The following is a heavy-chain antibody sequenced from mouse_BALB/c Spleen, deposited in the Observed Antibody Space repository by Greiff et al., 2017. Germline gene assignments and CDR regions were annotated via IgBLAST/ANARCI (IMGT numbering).Heavy chain of an antibody. Sequence: DVMLVESGGGLVQPGGSRKLSCAASGFTFSSFGMHWVRQAPEKGLEWVAYISSGSSTIYYADTVKGRFTISRDNPKNTLFLQMTSLRSEDTAMYYCARSGDVGAMDYWGQGTSVTVSS. J-gene: IGHJ4*01. D-gene: IGHD3-1*01. CDR2: ISSGSSTI. CDR1: GFTFSSFG. V-gene: IGHV5-17*02. CDR3: ARSGDVGAMDY.